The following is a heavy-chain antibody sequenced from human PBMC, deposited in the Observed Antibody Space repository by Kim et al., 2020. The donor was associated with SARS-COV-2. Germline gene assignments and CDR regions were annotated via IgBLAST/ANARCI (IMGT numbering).Heavy chain of an antibody. V-gene: IGHV4-39*01. D-gene: IGHD6-19*01. CDR1: GGSISSSSYY. J-gene: IGHJ3*02. Sequence: SETLSLTCTVSGGSISSSSYYWGWIRQPPGKGLEWIGSIYYSGSTYYNPSLKSRVTISVDTSKNQFSLKLSSVTAADTAVYYCARSPNSSGWHGDAFDIWGQGTMVTVSS. CDR2: IYYSGST. CDR3: ARSPNSSGWHGDAFDI.